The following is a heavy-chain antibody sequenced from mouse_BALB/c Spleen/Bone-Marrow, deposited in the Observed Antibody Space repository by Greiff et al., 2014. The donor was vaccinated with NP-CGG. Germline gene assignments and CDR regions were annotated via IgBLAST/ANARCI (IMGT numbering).Heavy chain of an antibody. CDR3: ARDRVFAY. V-gene: IGHV3-6*02. CDR2: ISYDGSN. J-gene: IGHJ3*01. D-gene: IGHD3-1*01. CDR1: GYSITSGYY. Sequence: VQLQQSGPGLVKPSQSLSLTCSVTGYSITSGYYWNWIRQFPGNELEWMGYISYDGSNNYNPSLKNRISITRDTSKNQFFLKLNSVTTEDTATYYCARDRVFAYWGQGTLVTVSA.